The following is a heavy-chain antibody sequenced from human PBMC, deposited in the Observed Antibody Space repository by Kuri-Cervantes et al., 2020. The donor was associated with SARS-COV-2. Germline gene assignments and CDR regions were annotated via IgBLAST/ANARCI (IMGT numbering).Heavy chain of an antibody. D-gene: IGHD2-15*01. J-gene: IGHJ1*01. CDR1: GFTFSSYA. CDR3: AKRGGYCSGGSCSLPFQH. V-gene: IGHV3-23*01. Sequence: GESLKISCAASGFTFSSYAMSWVRQAPGKGLEWVSAISGSGGSTYYADSVKGRFTISRDNSKNTLYLQMNSLRAEDTAVYHCAKRGGYCSGGSCSLPFQHWGQGTLVTVSS. CDR2: ISGSGGST.